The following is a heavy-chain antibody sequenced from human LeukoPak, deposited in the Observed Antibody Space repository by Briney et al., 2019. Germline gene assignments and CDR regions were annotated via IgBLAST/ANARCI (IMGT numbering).Heavy chain of an antibody. J-gene: IGHJ6*03. CDR2: ISRNSGYK. CDR3: VKDGEGSSAYYYYMDV. CDR1: GFTFDNYG. D-gene: IGHD6-6*01. V-gene: IGHV3-9*01. Sequence: PGRSLRLSCAASGFTFDNYGMHWVRQVPGKGLEWVAGISRNSGYKGYADSVKGRFTISRDNARESVSLQTNSLRSEDTALYYCVKDGEGSSAYYYYMDVWGKGTMVTVSS.